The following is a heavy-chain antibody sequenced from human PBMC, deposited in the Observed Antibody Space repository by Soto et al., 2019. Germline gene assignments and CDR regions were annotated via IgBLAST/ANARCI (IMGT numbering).Heavy chain of an antibody. V-gene: IGHV1-69*12. D-gene: IGHD1-20*01. CDR1: GGTFSNYA. J-gene: IGHJ3*02. Sequence: VQLVQSGAEVKKPGSSVKVSCKASGGTFSNYAISWVRQAPGQGLEWMGGIITIFGTANYAQKFQGRVTFTADESTSTAYMELSSLRSEDTAVYYCASSKYNWNSRDAFDIWGQGTMVTVSS. CDR3: ASSKYNWNSRDAFDI. CDR2: IITIFGTA.